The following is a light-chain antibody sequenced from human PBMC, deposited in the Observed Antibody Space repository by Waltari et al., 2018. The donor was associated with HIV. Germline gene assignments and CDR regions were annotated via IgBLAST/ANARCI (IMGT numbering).Light chain of an antibody. CDR3: RIWHNSVWV. CDR2: YKSDADK. J-gene: IGLJ3*02. V-gene: IGLV5-45*02. Sequence: QAVLTQPSSLSASPGASASLTCTFGRGIIVATYRIYWYQQKPGSPPQYLLRYKSDADKQRRSGVSSRFSASKATSANAGILLSSELQSEDESDYDCRIWHNSVWVFGGGTKLTVL. CDR1: RGIIVATYR.